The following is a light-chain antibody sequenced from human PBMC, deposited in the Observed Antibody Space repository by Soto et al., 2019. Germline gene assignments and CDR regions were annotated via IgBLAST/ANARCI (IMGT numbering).Light chain of an antibody. CDR2: EVV. CDR3: KSYAGSNTYV. Sequence: ALTQPPSASGSPGQSVTISCTGTKSDIGVYDFVSWYQHHPGKAPRLIIYEVVQRPSGVPDRFSGSKSGNTASLTVSGLQAADEADYFCKSYAGSNTYVFGSGTKVT. J-gene: IGLJ1*01. V-gene: IGLV2-8*01. CDR1: KSDIGVYDF.